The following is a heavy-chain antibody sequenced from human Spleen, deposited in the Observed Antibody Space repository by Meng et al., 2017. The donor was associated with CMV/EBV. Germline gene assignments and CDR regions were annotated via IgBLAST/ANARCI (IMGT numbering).Heavy chain of an antibody. J-gene: IGHJ4*02. CDR3: AKDDSRFVSHPRYPDY. CDR2: IWYDGSDK. V-gene: IGHV3-33*06. Sequence: GGSLRLSCAASGFPFSTYGMHWVRQAPGKGLEWVAVIWYDGSDKYYADAVKGRFTVSRDNSKNTLYLQMNGLRVEDTALYYCAKDDSRFVSHPRYPDYWGQGTLVTVSS. D-gene: IGHD3-10*01. CDR1: GFPFSTYG.